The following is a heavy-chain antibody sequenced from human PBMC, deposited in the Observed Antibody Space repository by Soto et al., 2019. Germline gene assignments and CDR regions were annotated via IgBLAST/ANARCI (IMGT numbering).Heavy chain of an antibody. CDR2: IVVGSGST. V-gene: IGHV1-58*01. J-gene: IGHJ6*02. CDR3: AAVETGTSPPYYYYYYGMDV. D-gene: IGHD1-7*01. CDR1: GITFRRSA. Sequence: SVKVSCKASGITFRRSAVQWMRQARGQPLEWIGRIVVGSGSTTYAQIVQERITITRDMSTSTVYMDLRSLRPEDTAVYYCAAVETGTSPPYYYYYYGMDVWGQGTTVTVSS.